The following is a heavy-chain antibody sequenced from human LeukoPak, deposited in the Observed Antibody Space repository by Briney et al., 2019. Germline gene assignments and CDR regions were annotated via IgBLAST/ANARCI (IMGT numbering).Heavy chain of an antibody. V-gene: IGHV3-30-3*01. CDR1: GFTFSNYP. CDR3: ARGGVVGAINYSDY. D-gene: IGHD1-26*01. J-gene: IGHJ4*02. CDR2: ISYDGSNK. Sequence: GGSLRLSCAASGFTFSNYPMHWVRQAPGKGLEWVAVISYDGSNKYYADSVKGRFTISRDNSKNTLNLQMNSLRAEDTAVYYCARGGVVGAINYSDYWGQGTLVTVSS.